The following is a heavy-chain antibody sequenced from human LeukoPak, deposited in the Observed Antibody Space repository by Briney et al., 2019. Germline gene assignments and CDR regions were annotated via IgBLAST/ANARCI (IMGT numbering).Heavy chain of an antibody. V-gene: IGHV3-23*01. J-gene: IGHJ4*02. D-gene: IGHD3-22*01. Sequence: GGSLRLSCAASGFTFSSYAMSWVRQAPGKGLEWVSGISGSGDNPYYADSVKGRFTISRDNSKNTLYVQVNSLGTEDTAAYYCAKGSYYDSSGSFYFDYWGQGTLVTVSS. CDR2: ISGSGDNP. CDR3: AKGSYYDSSGSFYFDY. CDR1: GFTFSSYA.